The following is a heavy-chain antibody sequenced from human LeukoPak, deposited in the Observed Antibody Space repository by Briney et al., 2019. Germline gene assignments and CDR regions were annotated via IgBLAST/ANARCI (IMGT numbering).Heavy chain of an antibody. J-gene: IGHJ3*02. CDR3: ARDPWHSGSWYLSGDAFDI. Sequence: GGSLRLSCAASGFTFSSYWMSWVRQAPGKGLEWVANIKQDGSEKYYVDSVKGRFTISRDNAKNSLYLQMNSLRAEDTAVYYCARDPWHSGSWYLSGDAFDIWGQGTMVTVSS. D-gene: IGHD6-13*01. CDR2: IKQDGSEK. CDR1: GFTFSSYW. V-gene: IGHV3-7*03.